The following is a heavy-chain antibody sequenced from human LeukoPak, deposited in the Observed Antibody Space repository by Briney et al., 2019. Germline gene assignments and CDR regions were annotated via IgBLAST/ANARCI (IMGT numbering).Heavy chain of an antibody. CDR1: GYSFTRYW. CDR3: ARPSGPYFPSDY. V-gene: IGHV5-51*01. Sequence: GESLKISCKTSGYSFTRYWIAWVRQTPGKGPEWMGIVYPDDSDTRYSPAFQGQVTISADKSITTAYLHWSSLKASDTAGYFCARPSGPYFPSDYGGQEPWSPSRQ. D-gene: IGHD1-26*01. CDR2: VYPDDSDT. J-gene: IGHJ4*01.